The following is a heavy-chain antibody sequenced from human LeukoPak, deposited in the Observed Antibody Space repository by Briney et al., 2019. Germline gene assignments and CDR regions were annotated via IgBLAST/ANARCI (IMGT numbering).Heavy chain of an antibody. V-gene: IGHV1-69*13. CDR3: ARNLFDYYDSSGNHDY. CDR1: GGTFSSYA. J-gene: IGHJ4*02. Sequence: GASVKVSCKASGGTFSSYAISWVRQAPGQGLEWMGGINPIFGTANYAQKFQGRVTITADESTSTAYMELSSLRSEDTAVYYCARNLFDYYDSSGNHDYWGQGTLVTVSS. CDR2: INPIFGTA. D-gene: IGHD3-22*01.